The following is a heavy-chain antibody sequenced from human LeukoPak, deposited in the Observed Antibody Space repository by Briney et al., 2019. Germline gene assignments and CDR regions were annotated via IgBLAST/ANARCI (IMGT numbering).Heavy chain of an antibody. D-gene: IGHD3-22*01. V-gene: IGHV3-43*02. CDR1: GFTFDDYA. CDR3: ARGGDPDSSGYYYGNFDY. J-gene: IGHJ4*02. Sequence: GGSLRLSCAASGFTFDDYAMHWVRQAPGKGLEWVSLISGDGGSTYYADSVKGRFTISRDNSKNSLYLQMNSLRTEDTALYYCARGGDPDSSGYYYGNFDYWGQGTLVTVSS. CDR2: ISGDGGST.